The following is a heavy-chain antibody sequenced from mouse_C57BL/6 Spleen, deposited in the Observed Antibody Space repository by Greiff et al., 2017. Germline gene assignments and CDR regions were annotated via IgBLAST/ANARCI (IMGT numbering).Heavy chain of an antibody. CDR1: GYAFSRSW. CDR2: IYPGDGDT. CDR3: ATAQAYYAMDY. J-gene: IGHJ4*01. D-gene: IGHD3-2*02. Sequence: VKLVESGPELVKPGASVKISCKASGYAFSRSWMYWVKQRPGKGLEWIGRIYPGDGDTNYNGKFKGKATLTEDKSSSTAYMQLSSLTSEDSAVYFGATAQAYYAMDYWGQVTSVTVSS. V-gene: IGHV1-82*01.